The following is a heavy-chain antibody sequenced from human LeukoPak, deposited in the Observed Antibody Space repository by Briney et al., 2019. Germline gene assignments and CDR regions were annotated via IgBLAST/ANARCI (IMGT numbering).Heavy chain of an antibody. V-gene: IGHV1-2*02. CDR3: ARDYGCSRTSCYQGWFDP. D-gene: IGHD2-2*01. CDR1: GYTFTGYY. J-gene: IGHJ5*02. CDR2: INPNTGGT. Sequence: ASVKVSCKASGYTFTGYYMHWVRQAPGQGLEWMGWINPNTGGTNYAQKFQGRVTMTRDTSISTVYMELSRLTSDDTAVYYCARDYGCSRTSCYQGWFDPWGQGTLVTVSS.